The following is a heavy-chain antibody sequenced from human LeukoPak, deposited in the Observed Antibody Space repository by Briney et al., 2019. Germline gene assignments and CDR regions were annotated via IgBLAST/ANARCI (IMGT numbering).Heavy chain of an antibody. D-gene: IGHD5-12*01. CDR3: ARDEREYSGYDRTNIFEY. Sequence: PSETLSLTCTVSGDSISSSSYYWGWIRQPPGKGLEWIGSIYYSGSPYYNPSLKSRVTISVDTSKNQFSLKLSSVTAADTAVYYCARDEREYSGYDRTNIFEYWGQGTLVTVSS. CDR1: GDSISSSSYY. J-gene: IGHJ4*02. CDR2: IYYSGSP. V-gene: IGHV4-39*07.